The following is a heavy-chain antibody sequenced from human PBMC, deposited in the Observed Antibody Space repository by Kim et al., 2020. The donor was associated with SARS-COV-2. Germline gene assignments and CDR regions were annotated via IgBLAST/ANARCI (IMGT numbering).Heavy chain of an antibody. Sequence: SIIYYADSLKCRFTIFRDNAKDSLYLQMNSLRDEDTAVYYCARDNWMDVWGQGTTVTVSS. J-gene: IGHJ6*02. CDR3: ARDNWMDV. V-gene: IGHV3-48*02. CDR2: SII.